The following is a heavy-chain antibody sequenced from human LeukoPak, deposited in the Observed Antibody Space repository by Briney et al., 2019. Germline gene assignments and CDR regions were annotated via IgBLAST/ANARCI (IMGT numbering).Heavy chain of an antibody. J-gene: IGHJ4*02. Sequence: SETLSLTCAVYGGSFSGYYWSWIRQPPGKGLEWIGEINHSGSTNYNPSLKSRVTISVDTSKNQFSLKLSSVTAADTAVYYCARALGGTAGYYFDYWGQGTLVTVSS. CDR3: ARALGGTAGYYFDY. CDR2: INHSGST. V-gene: IGHV4-34*01. D-gene: IGHD2-21*02. CDR1: GGSFSGYY.